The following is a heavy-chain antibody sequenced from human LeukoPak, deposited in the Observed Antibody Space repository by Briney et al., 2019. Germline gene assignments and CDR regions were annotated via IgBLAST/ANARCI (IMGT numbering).Heavy chain of an antibody. V-gene: IGHV3-21*06. D-gene: IGHD3-22*01. CDR3: ARDGDSQIDY. Sequence: PGGSLRLSCAASGFSFSAYTMNWVRQAPGQGLEWIASILSSTSDTFYADSVKGRFTISRDNAENSLYLQMNSLRAEDTAVYYCARDGDSQIDYWGQGTLVTVSS. J-gene: IGHJ4*02. CDR2: ILSSTSDT. CDR1: GFSFSAYT.